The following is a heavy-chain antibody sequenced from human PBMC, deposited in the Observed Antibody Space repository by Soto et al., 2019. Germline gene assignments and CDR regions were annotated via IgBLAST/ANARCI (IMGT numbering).Heavy chain of an antibody. D-gene: IGHD3-10*01. Sequence: ASVKVSCKASGYTLITYAMHWVRQAPGQRLEWTGWINSGNANTKYPQKFQDRVTITRDTSANTAYMELSSLRPEDTAVYYCARGYYGDQVILHHYYGMDVWGQGTTVTVSS. CDR1: GYTLITYA. CDR2: INSGNANT. J-gene: IGHJ6*02. V-gene: IGHV1-3*01. CDR3: ARGYYGDQVILHHYYGMDV.